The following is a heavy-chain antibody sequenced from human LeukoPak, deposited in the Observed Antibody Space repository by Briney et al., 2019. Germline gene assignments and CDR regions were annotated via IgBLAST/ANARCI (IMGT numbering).Heavy chain of an antibody. D-gene: IGHD3-10*01. CDR2: IYTSGST. J-gene: IGHJ5*02. Sequence: TPSETLSLTCTVSGGSISSGSYYWSWIRQPAGKGLEWIGRIYTSGSTNYNPSLKSRVTISVDTSKNQFSLKLSSVTAADTAVYYCARPGSGSYPKGWFDPWGQGTLVTVSS. CDR1: GGSISSGSYY. CDR3: ARPGSGSYPKGWFDP. V-gene: IGHV4-61*02.